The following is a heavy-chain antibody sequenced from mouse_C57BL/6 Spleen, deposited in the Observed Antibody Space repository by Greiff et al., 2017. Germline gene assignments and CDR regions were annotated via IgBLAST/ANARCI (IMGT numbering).Heavy chain of an antibody. CDR3: ACGGSGYDYYARDY. Sequence: EVQLQQSGAELVKPGASVKISCTASGYSFTGYYMNWVKQSPEKSLEWIGEINPSTGGTTYTPKFKAKATLTVDKSSSTAYMELKSRTSEYSAVYSCACGGSGYDYYARDYWGQGTTVTVSS. D-gene: IGHD1-1*01. CDR2: INPSTGGT. CDR1: GYSFTGYY. J-gene: IGHJ4*01. V-gene: IGHV1-42*01.